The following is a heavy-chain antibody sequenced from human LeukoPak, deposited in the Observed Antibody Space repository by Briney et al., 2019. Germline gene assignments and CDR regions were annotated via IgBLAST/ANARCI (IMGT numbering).Heavy chain of an antibody. CDR2: VSYDGSDK. CDR3: AKDWNYYDTSVPFYYYYMEV. CDR1: GFTFSVYG. J-gene: IGHJ6*03. V-gene: IGHV3-30*18. Sequence: TGGSLRLSCAASGFTFSVYGMHWVRQAPGKGLEGVAVVSYDGSDKFYSDSVEVRFSISRDNSKNTVYLQMSSLRAEDTAVYFCAKDWNYYDTSVPFYYYYMEVWGKGTTVTVSS. D-gene: IGHD3-22*01.